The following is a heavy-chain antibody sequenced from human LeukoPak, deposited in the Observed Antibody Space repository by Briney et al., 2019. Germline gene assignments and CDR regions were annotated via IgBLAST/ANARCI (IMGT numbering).Heavy chain of an antibody. Sequence: ASVTVSCKASGYIFSSYGISWVRQAPGQRLEWMGWISAYNGDTNYPQQFQGRVTMTTDKSTTTAYMELRSLRSDDTAVYYCARDPVHYYDSSGYWRYWGQGTLVTVSS. CDR3: ARDPVHYYDSSGYWRY. CDR2: ISAYNGDT. J-gene: IGHJ4*02. D-gene: IGHD3-22*01. V-gene: IGHV1-18*01. CDR1: GYIFSSYG.